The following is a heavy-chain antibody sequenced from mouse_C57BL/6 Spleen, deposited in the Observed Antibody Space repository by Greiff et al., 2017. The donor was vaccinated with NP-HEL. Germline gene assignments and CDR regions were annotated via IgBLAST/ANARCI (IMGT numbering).Heavy chain of an antibody. CDR3: ARERQLSPYAMDY. CDR1: GFSLTSYG. J-gene: IGHJ4*01. Sequence: VQLKESGPGLVAPSQSLSITCTVSGFSLTSYGVHWVRQPPGKGLEWLVVIWSDGSTTYNSALKSRLSISKDNSKSQVFLKMNSLQTDDTAMYYCARERQLSPYAMDYWGQGTSVTVSS. D-gene: IGHD3-2*02. V-gene: IGHV2-6*03. CDR2: IWSDGST.